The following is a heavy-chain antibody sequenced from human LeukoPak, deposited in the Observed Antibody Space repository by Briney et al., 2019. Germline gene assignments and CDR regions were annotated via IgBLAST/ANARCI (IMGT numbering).Heavy chain of an antibody. V-gene: IGHV3-49*03. CDR1: GFTFGDYA. D-gene: IGHD4-17*01. Sequence: GGSLRLSCTASGFTFGDYAMSWFRQAPGKGLEWVGFIRSKAYGGTTEYAASVKGRFTISRDDSKSIAYLQLNSLRAEDTAVYYCARCKNDYGDYVFDYWGQGTLVTVSS. J-gene: IGHJ4*02. CDR3: ARCKNDYGDYVFDY. CDR2: IRSKAYGGTT.